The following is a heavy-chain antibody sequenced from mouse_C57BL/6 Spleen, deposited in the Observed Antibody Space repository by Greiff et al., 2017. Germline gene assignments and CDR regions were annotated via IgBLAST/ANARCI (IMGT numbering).Heavy chain of an antibody. V-gene: IGHV5-4*01. D-gene: IGHD4-1*01. CDR1: GFTFSSYA. CDR3: ARDLGTGLFAY. J-gene: IGHJ3*01. CDR2: ISDGGSYT. Sequence: EVKLVESGGGLVKPGGSLKLSCAASGFTFSSYAMSWVRQTPEKRLEWVATISDGGSYTYYPDNVKGRFTISRDNAKNNLYLQMSHLKSEDTAMYYCARDLGTGLFAYWGQGTLVTVSA.